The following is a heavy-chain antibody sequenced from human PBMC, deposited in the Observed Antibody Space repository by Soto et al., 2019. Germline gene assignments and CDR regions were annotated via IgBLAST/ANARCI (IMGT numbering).Heavy chain of an antibody. Sequence: PGESLKISCKGSGYSFTSYWIGWVRQMPGKGLEWMGIIYPGDSDTRYSPSFQGQVTISADKSISTAYLQWSSLKASDTAMYYCARMDIVVVPAAIDGWFDPWGQGTLVTVSS. V-gene: IGHV5-51*01. CDR3: ARMDIVVVPAAIDGWFDP. J-gene: IGHJ5*02. D-gene: IGHD2-2*03. CDR1: GYSFTSYW. CDR2: IYPGDSDT.